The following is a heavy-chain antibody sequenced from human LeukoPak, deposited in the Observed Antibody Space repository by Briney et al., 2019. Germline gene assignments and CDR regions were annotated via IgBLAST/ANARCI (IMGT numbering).Heavy chain of an antibody. Sequence: GASVKVSCKASGGTFSSYAISWVRQAPGQGLEWMGRIIPILGIANYAQKFQGRVTITADKSTSTAYMELSSLRSEDTAVYYCARAPPGGGSGGSPRWIVDYWGQGTLVTVSS. V-gene: IGHV1-69*04. CDR1: GGTFSSYA. D-gene: IGHD2-15*01. J-gene: IGHJ4*02. CDR3: ARAPPGGGSGGSPRWIVDY. CDR2: IIPILGIA.